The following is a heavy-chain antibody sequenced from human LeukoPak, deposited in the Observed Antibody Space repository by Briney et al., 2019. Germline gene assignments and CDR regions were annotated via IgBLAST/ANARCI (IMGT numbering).Heavy chain of an antibody. CDR2: INPTGGST. CDR1: GYTFTSYY. CDR3: AAERVATAGSFWLDP. V-gene: IGHV1-46*01. Sequence: ASVKVSCKASGYTFTSYYMHWVRQAPGQGLEWMGLINPTGGSTGYAQKFQGRVTMTRDMSTSTAYMELSSLRSEDTAVYYCAAERVATAGSFWLDPWGQGTLVTVSS. D-gene: IGHD6-13*01. J-gene: IGHJ5*02.